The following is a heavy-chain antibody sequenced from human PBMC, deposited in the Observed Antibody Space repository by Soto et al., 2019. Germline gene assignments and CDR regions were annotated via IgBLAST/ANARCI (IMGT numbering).Heavy chain of an antibody. D-gene: IGHD3-10*01. CDR2: ISSSSSTI. CDR1: GFTFSSYS. J-gene: IGHJ6*02. CDR3: ARVTYYYGSGSYMAYYYYGMDV. V-gene: IGHV3-48*01. Sequence: PGGSLRLSCAASGFTFSSYSMNWVRQAPGKGLEWVSYISSSSSTIYYADSVKGRFTISRDNANNSLYLQMNSLRAEDTAVYYCARVTYYYGSGSYMAYYYYGMDVWGQGT.